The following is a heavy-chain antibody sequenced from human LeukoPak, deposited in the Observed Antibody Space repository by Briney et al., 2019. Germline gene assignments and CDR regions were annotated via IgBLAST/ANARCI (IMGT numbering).Heavy chain of an antibody. Sequence: SETLSLTCTVSGGSISSSSYYWGWIRQPPGKGLEWIGSIYYSGSTYYNPSLKSRVTISVDTSKNQFSLKLSSVTAADTAVYYCARTIYSGSYMWFDPWGQGTLVTVSS. CDR2: IYYSGST. CDR1: GGSISSSSYY. J-gene: IGHJ5*02. D-gene: IGHD1-26*01. V-gene: IGHV4-39*01. CDR3: ARTIYSGSYMWFDP.